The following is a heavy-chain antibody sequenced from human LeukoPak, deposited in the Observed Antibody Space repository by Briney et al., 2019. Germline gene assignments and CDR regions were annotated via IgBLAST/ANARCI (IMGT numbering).Heavy chain of an antibody. V-gene: IGHV1-69*13. CDR1: GGTFSSYA. Sequence: GASVKVSCKASGGTFSSYAISWVRQAPGQGLEWMGGIIPIFGTANYAQKFQGRVTITADESTSTAYMELSSLRSEDTAVYYCARSSDYGDYLKYFQHRGQGTLVTVSS. J-gene: IGHJ1*01. CDR2: IIPIFGTA. D-gene: IGHD4-17*01. CDR3: ARSSDYGDYLKYFQH.